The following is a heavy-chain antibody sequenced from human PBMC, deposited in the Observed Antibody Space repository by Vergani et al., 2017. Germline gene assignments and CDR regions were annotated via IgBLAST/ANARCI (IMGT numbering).Heavy chain of an antibody. V-gene: IGHV3-20*04. CDR1: GFKFDDYG. J-gene: IGHJ4*02. CDR2: INANGAAT. CDR3: ARDGRIDAEGTELDY. D-gene: IGHD1-14*01. Sequence: EVQLVESGGGRVRPGGSLRLSCEVSGFKFDDYGVSWVRQAPGKGLEWVSAINANGAATGYADSVKGRFTISRDNAVNSLYLQMNSLRVEDTAVYYCARDGRIDAEGTELDYWGQGTLVTVSS.